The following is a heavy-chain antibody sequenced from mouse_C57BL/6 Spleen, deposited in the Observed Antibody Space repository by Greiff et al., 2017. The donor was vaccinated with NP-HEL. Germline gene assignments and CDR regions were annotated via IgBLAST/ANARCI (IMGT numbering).Heavy chain of an antibody. J-gene: IGHJ1*03. CDR3: VRAVGGYFDV. V-gene: IGHV5-4*01. CDR2: ISDGGSYT. D-gene: IGHD1-1*01. Sequence: GGGLVKPGGSLTLSCAASGFTFSSYALSWVRQTPEKRLEWVATISDGGSYTYYSDNVKGRFTISRDNAKNNLYLQMSHLESEDTAMYYCVRAVGGYFDVWGTGTTVTVSS. CDR1: GFTFSSYA.